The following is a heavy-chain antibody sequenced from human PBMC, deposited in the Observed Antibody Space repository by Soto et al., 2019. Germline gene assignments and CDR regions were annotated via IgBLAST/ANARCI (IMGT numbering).Heavy chain of an antibody. CDR2: INDYMTTI. CDR3: TGGGLEPFDF. J-gene: IGHJ4*02. Sequence: EVQLVESGGGLVQPGGSLRLSCAASGFTFGKYWMHWVRQAPGKGLVWVSRINDYMTTINYADSVRGRFTISRDNTRNTLFLQMNSLTVEDTAVYYCTGGGLEPFDFWGQGVLVTVSS. CDR1: GFTFGKYW. D-gene: IGHD1-1*01. V-gene: IGHV3-74*01.